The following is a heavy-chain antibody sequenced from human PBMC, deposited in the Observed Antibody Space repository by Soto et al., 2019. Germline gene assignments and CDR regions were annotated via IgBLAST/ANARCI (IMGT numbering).Heavy chain of an antibody. V-gene: IGHV1-8*01. D-gene: IGHD2-15*01. CDR1: GYTFTSYD. CDR3: ARAGEIGYWSGGSCQYWYLDL. J-gene: IGHJ2*01. CDR2: MNPNSGNT. Sequence: ASVKVSCKASGYTFTSYDINWVRQATGQGLEWMGWMNPNSGNTGYAQKFQGRVTMTRNTSISTAYMELSSLRSEDTAVYYCARAGEIGYWSGGSCQYWYLDLWGRGTLVTVSS.